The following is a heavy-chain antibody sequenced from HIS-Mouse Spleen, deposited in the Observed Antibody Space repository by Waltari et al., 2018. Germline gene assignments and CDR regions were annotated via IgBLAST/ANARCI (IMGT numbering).Heavy chain of an antibody. V-gene: IGHV3-33*06. J-gene: IGHJ3*02. CDR1: GFTFSSYG. Sequence: QVQLVESGGGVVQPGRSLRLSCAASGFTFSSYGMHWVRQAPGRGLEWVAVIWYDGSNKYYADYVKGRFTISSDNSKNTLYLQMNSLRAEDTAVYYCAKASGPNAFDIWGQGTMVTVSS. CDR2: IWYDGSNK. CDR3: AKASGPNAFDI.